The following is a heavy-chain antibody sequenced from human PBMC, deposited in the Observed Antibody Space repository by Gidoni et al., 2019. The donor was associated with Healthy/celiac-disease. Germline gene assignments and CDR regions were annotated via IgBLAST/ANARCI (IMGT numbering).Heavy chain of an antibody. CDR1: GITVGGNY. V-gene: IGHV3-66*02. J-gene: IGHJ6*03. CDR2: SYRGGIT. Sequence: EVQLVASGGGLVQPGGSLILSCAASGITVGGNYMSWVRQAPGKGLEWVSLSYRGGITSYADSVKGRFTISADNSKNSLYLQMNSLRAEDTAVYYCATQNYDAWRGVGYMDVWGKGTAVTVSS. CDR3: ATQNYDAWRGVGYMDV. D-gene: IGHD3-3*01.